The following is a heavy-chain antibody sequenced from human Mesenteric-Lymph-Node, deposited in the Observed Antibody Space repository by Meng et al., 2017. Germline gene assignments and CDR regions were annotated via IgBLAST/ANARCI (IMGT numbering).Heavy chain of an antibody. Sequence: EVQLLESGGGWVHPGGSLRLACAASGFTFSSNGMNWVRQAPGKGLEWVSSISGSGPVTYYADSVKGRFTISRDNSKNTLYLQMNSLKAEDTAVYYCARALTTVTTAVDYWGQGTLVTVSS. CDR2: ISGSGPVT. CDR3: ARALTTVTTAVDY. CDR1: GFTFSSNG. V-gene: IGHV3-23*01. D-gene: IGHD4-17*01. J-gene: IGHJ4*02.